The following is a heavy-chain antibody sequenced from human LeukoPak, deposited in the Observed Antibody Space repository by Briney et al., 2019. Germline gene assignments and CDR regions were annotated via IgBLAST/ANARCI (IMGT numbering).Heavy chain of an antibody. CDR1: GGSFSGYD. J-gene: IGHJ4*02. CDR2: INDSGNT. V-gene: IGHV4-34*01. D-gene: IGHD4-17*01. CDR3: ARGPLPDTVTMRYFDY. Sequence: ETLSLTCAVYGGSFSGYDWIWIRQAPGKGLEWIGEINDSGNTKYNASLKRRVTISVDSSKSHFSLKLRSVTAAGTAVYYCARGPLPDTVTMRYFDYWGQGTLVTVSS.